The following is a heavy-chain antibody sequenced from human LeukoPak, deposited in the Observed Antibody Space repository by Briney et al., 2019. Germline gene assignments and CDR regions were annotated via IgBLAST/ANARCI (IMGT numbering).Heavy chain of an antibody. D-gene: IGHD3-3*01. V-gene: IGHV3-74*01. J-gene: IGHJ5*02. CDR3: ARAPYYDFWSGYGWFDP. Sequence: GGSLRLSCAASGFTFSSYWMHWVRQAPGKGLVWVSRINSDGSSTSYADSVKGRFTISRDNAKNTLYLQMNSLGAEDTAVYYCARAPYYDFWSGYGWFDPWGQGTLVTVSS. CDR1: GFTFSSYW. CDR2: INSDGSST.